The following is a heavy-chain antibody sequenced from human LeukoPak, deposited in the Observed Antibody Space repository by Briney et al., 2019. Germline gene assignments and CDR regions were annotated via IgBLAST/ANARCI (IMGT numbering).Heavy chain of an antibody. D-gene: IGHD3-10*01. V-gene: IGHV2-5*02. CDR2: IYWDDDK. Sequence: SGPTLVNPTQTLTLTCAFSGFSLNTVGVGVAWIRQPPGKALEWLALIYWDDDKRYNPSLKSRLTITKDTSGNQVVLTLTNVDPVDTATYYCAHFPSMIRGVIANIYFDPWGEGTLVAVS. CDR3: AHFPSMIRGVIANIYFDP. CDR1: GFSLNTVGVG. J-gene: IGHJ5*02.